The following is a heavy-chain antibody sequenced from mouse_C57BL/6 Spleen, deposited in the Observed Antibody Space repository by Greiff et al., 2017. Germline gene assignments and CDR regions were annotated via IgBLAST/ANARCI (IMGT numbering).Heavy chain of an antibody. V-gene: IGHV14-1*01. CDR2: IDPEDGDT. CDR1: GFNIKDYY. D-gene: IGHD3-2*02. J-gene: IGHJ2*01. Sequence: VQLQQSGAELVRPGASVKLSCTASGFNIKDYYMHWVKQRPEQGLEWIGRIDPEDGDTEYAPKFQGKATMTADTSSHTAYLQLSSLTSEDTAVYYCTTGAAQAYYFDYWGQGTTLTVSS. CDR3: TTGAAQAYYFDY.